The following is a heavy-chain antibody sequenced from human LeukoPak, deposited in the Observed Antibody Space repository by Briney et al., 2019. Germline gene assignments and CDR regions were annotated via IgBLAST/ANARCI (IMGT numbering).Heavy chain of an antibody. Sequence: GGSLRLSXAASGFTFDDYAMHWVRQAPGKGLEWVSLISGDGGSTYYADSVKGRFTISRDNSKNSLYLQMISLRTEDTALYYCAKDLEQLWPQGLDYWGQGTLVTVSS. CDR2: ISGDGGST. CDR1: GFTFDDYA. CDR3: AKDLEQLWPQGLDY. J-gene: IGHJ4*02. V-gene: IGHV3-43*02. D-gene: IGHD5-18*01.